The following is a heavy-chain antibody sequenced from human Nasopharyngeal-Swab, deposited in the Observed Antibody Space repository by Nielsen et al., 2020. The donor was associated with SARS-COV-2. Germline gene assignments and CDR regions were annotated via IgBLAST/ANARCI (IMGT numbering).Heavy chain of an antibody. CDR3: ARGPGDGMDV. D-gene: IGHD3-10*01. V-gene: IGHV3-30-3*01. Sequence: WIRQPPEKGLEWVAVISYDGSNKYYADSVKGRFTISRDNSKNTLYLQMNSLRAEDTAVYYCARGPGDGMDVWGQGTTVTVSS. CDR2: ISYDGSNK. J-gene: IGHJ6*02.